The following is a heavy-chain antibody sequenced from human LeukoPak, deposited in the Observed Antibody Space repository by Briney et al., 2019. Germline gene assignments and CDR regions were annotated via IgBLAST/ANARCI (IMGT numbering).Heavy chain of an antibody. V-gene: IGHV3-7*04. CDR2: IKQDGSEK. CDR3: ARDEHQYYSESSGRFDF. D-gene: IGHD3-22*01. Sequence: GWSLRLSCVAAGFTFSFYWMAWVRQAPGKGLEWVANIKQDGSEKYYVDSARGRFTISRDNAKNSLYLQMNSQRAEDTAVYYCARDEHQYYSESSGRFDFWGQGVLVTVSS. CDR1: GFTFSFYW. J-gene: IGHJ4*02.